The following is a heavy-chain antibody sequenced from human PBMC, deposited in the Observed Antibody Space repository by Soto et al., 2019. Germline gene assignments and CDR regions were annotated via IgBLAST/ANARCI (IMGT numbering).Heavy chain of an antibody. J-gene: IGHJ6*02. CDR1: GFTFSEYW. CDR3: ARDAPYYDFWSGAASGGMDV. Sequence: GGSLRLSCAASGFTFSEYWMNWVRQAPGKGLEWVSYISSSGSTIYYADSVKGRFTISRDNAKNSLYLQMNSLRAEDTAVYYCARDAPYYDFWSGAASGGMDVWGQGTTVTVSS. D-gene: IGHD3-3*01. V-gene: IGHV3-11*04. CDR2: ISSSGSTI.